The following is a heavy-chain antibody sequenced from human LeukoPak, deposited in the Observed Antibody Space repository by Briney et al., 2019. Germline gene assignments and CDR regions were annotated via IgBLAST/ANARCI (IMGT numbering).Heavy chain of an antibody. CDR1: GFTFSSYA. CDR2: ISDGGGTT. V-gene: IGHV3-23*01. Sequence: GSLRLSCAASGFTFSSYAMSWVRQAPGKGLEWVSAISDGGGTTYYAASVQGRFTISRDYSKNTLFLQMNSLRADDTAVYYCAKVGTGDLFRALDYWGQGTLVTVSS. D-gene: IGHD1-14*01. CDR3: AKVGTGDLFRALDY. J-gene: IGHJ4*02.